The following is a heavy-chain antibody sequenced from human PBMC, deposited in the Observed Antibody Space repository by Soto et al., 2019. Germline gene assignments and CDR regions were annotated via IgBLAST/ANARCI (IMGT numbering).Heavy chain of an antibody. CDR1: GFTFSSYA. Sequence: GGSLRLSCAASGFTFSSYAMSWVRQAPGKGLEWVSAISGSGGSTYYADSVKGRFTISRDNPKNTLYLQMNSLRAEDTAVYYCAKDHTPLVLDYYYYGMDVWGQGTTVTVSS. V-gene: IGHV3-23*01. D-gene: IGHD3-3*02. CDR3: AKDHTPLVLDYYYYGMDV. CDR2: ISGSGGST. J-gene: IGHJ6*02.